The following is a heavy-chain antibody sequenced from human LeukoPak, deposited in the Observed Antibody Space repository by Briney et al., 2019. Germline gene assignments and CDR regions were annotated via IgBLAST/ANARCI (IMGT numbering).Heavy chain of an antibody. J-gene: IGHJ4*02. V-gene: IGHV3-53*01. D-gene: IGHD1-26*01. CDR3: ARYSGSYSALDY. CDR2: IYSGGST. Sequence: GGSLRPSCAASGFTVSSNYMSWVRQAPGKGLEWVSVIYSGGSTYYADSVKGRFTISRDNSKNTLYLQMNSLRAEDTAVYYCARYSGSYSALDYWGQGTLVTVSS. CDR1: GFTVSSNY.